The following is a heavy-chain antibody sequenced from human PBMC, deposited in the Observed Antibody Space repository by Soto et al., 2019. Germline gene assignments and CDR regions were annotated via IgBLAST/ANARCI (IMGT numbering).Heavy chain of an antibody. D-gene: IGHD6-19*01. J-gene: IGHJ4*02. V-gene: IGHV3-23*01. Sequence: GSLMLSGACSGWTVSSYALSWVRQAPGKGLEWVSVTSGGGDKTYYADSVKGRFTISRDNSKNTLYLQMNSLRAEDSAVYYCAKDHWSSGWYRYFDYWGQGTLVTVSS. CDR2: TSGGGDKT. CDR1: GWTVSSYA. CDR3: AKDHWSSGWYRYFDY.